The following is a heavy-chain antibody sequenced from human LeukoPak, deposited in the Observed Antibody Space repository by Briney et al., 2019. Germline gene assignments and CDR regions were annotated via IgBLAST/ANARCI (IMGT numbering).Heavy chain of an antibody. CDR1: GFTVSNNY. CDR2: IYRGGST. Sequence: PGGPLRLSCAASGFTVSNNYMSWVRQAPGKGLEWVSVIYRGGSTYYADSVKGRFTISRDNSKNTLYLEMNTLRAEDTAVYYCARDSIAVAGTYFDYWGRGTLVTVSS. D-gene: IGHD6-19*01. V-gene: IGHV3-66*01. CDR3: ARDSIAVAGTYFDY. J-gene: IGHJ4*02.